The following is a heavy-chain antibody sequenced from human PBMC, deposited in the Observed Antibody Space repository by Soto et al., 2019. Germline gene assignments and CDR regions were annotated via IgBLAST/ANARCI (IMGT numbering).Heavy chain of an antibody. V-gene: IGHV3-23*01. CDR1: GFTFSSYA. J-gene: IGHJ3*02. CDR3: AKVLYSGSYYDAFDI. CDR2: ISGSGGIT. D-gene: IGHD1-26*01. Sequence: GGSLRLSCAASGFTFSSYAMSWVRQAPGKGLEWVSAISGSGGITYYADSVKGRFTISRDNSKNTLYLQMNSLRAEDTAVYYCAKVLYSGSYYDAFDIWGQGTMVTVSS.